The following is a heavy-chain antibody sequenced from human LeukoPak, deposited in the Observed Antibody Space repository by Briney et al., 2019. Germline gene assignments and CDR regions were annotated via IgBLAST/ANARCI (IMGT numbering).Heavy chain of an antibody. CDR3: AKNVRNYDFWSGYYTGEDY. CDR2: IXXXGGST. Sequence: AIXXXGGSTYYADSVKGRFTISRDNSKNTLYLQTNSLRAEDTAVYYCAKNVRNYDFWSGYYTGEDYWGQGTLVTVSS. V-gene: IGHV3-23*01. J-gene: IGHJ4*02. D-gene: IGHD3-3*01.